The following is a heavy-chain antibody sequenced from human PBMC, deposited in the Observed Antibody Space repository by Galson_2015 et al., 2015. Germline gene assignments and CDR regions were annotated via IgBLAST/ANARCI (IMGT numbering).Heavy chain of an antibody. CDR3: AKSPTGDDAFDI. D-gene: IGHD2-8*02. CDR2: ISGSGGST. J-gene: IGHJ3*02. V-gene: IGHV3-23*01. CDR1: GFTFSSYA. Sequence: SLRISCAASGFTFSSYAMSWVRQAPGKGLEWVSAISGSGGSTYYADSVKGRFTSSRDNSKNTLYLQMNSLRAEDTAVYYCAKSPTGDDAFDIWGQGTMVTVSS.